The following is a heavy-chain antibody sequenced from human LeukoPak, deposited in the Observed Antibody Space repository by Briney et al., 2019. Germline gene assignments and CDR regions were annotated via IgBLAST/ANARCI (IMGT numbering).Heavy chain of an antibody. J-gene: IGHJ4*02. D-gene: IGHD3-10*01. CDR3: AKDRDYYGSGSYSYYFDY. CDR2: ISASGGNT. V-gene: IGHV3-23*01. CDR1: GFTFSGYV. Sequence: PGGSLRLSCAASGFTFSGYVMTWVRQAPGKGLEWVSVISASGGNTYYADSVKGRFTISRDNSKNTLSLQMNSLRAEDTAVYYCAKDRDYYGSGSYSYYFDYWGQGTLVTVSS.